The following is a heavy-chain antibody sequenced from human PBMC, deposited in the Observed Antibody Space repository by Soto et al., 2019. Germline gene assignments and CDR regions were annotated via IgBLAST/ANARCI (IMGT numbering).Heavy chain of an antibody. CDR1: GGSFSTYY. CDR2: INHSGSN. J-gene: IGHJ3*02. Sequence: PSETLSLTCVVSGGSFSTYYYNWIRQSPGKGLEWTGEINHSGSNNYSPSLKSRVTMSLDTSKNQFSLKLTSVTAADTAVYYCARGGSNDWQVAFDIWGQGTRVTVSS. CDR3: ARGGSNDWQVAFDI. D-gene: IGHD3-9*01. V-gene: IGHV4-34*01.